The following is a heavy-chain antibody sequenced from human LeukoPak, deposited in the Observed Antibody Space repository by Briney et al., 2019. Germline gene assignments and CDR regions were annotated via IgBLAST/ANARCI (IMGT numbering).Heavy chain of an antibody. J-gene: IGHJ4*02. D-gene: IGHD1-26*01. Sequence: GGSLRLSCAASGFTFSSYNINWVRQAPGKGLEWVSYISSSRRTISYADSVKGRFTISRDNAKNSLYLQMNSLRAEDTAVYYCARDGRYSGGFDNWGQGTLVTVSS. CDR2: ISSSRRTI. V-gene: IGHV3-48*01. CDR1: GFTFSSYN. CDR3: ARDGRYSGGFDN.